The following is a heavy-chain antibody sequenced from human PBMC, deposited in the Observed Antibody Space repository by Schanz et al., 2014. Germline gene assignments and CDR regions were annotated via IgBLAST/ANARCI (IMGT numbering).Heavy chain of an antibody. CDR1: GYTFVSYS. CDR3: ARHRFGVFYYGLDV. CDR2: ISDYNGKT. V-gene: IGHV1-18*04. Sequence: QVQLVQSGAEVKKPGASVKVSCKASGYTFVSYSMHWVRQAPGQGLEWMGWISDYNGKTNYAQKFQDRVIMSTDRSSSTAYLELRSLTSDDSAIYYCARHRFGVFYYGLDVWGQGTTILVSS. J-gene: IGHJ6*02. D-gene: IGHD3-10*01.